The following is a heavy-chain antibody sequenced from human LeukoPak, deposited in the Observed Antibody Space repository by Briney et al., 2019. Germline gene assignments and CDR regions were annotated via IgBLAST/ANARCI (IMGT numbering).Heavy chain of an antibody. CDR3: AQAADSSGYEYFRH. D-gene: IGHD3-22*01. CDR1: GFTFSSYA. Sequence: GRSLRLSCAASGFTFSSYAMSWVRQAPGKWLEWVSAVTGTGGSTYYADSVKGRFTIYRDNSKNTLYLQMNSLRAADTAVYYCAQAADSSGYEYFRHWGQGTLVTVSS. CDR2: VTGTGGST. V-gene: IGHV3-23*01. J-gene: IGHJ1*01.